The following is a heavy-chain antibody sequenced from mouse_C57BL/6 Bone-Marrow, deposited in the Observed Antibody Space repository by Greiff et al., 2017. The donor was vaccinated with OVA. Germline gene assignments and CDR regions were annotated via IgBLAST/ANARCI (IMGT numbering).Heavy chain of an antibody. CDR1: GYTFTSYG. CDR3: ARRIYYDYDGFAY. CDR2: IYPRSGNT. Sequence: LQQSGAELARPGASVKLSCKASGYTFTSYGISWVKQRTGQGLEWIGEIYPRSGNTYYNEKFKGKATLTADKSSSTAYMELRRLTSEDSAVYFCARRIYYDYDGFAYWGQGTLVTVSA. V-gene: IGHV1-81*01. D-gene: IGHD2-4*01. J-gene: IGHJ3*01.